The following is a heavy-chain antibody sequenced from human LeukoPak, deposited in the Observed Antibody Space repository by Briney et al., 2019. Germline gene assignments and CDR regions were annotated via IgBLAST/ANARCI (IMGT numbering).Heavy chain of an antibody. CDR3: ARVSRWGLNHNPHY. CDR2: IKHDGSEK. CDR1: GFTFSNYW. J-gene: IGHJ4*02. V-gene: IGHV3-7*03. Sequence: GGSLRLSCAASGFTFSNYWMSWVRQAPGKGLEWVANIKHDGSEKYYVDSVKGRFTISRDNAMNSLYMQMNSLRAEDTAVYYCARVSRWGLNHNPHYWGQGTLVTVSP. D-gene: IGHD7-27*01.